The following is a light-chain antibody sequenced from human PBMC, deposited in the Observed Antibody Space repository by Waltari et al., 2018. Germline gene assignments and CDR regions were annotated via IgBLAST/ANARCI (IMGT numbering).Light chain of an antibody. CDR2: AS. CDR3: QQSFTIPMYT. V-gene: IGKV1-39*01. Sequence: ASSLQSGVPSRFSASGSGTDFTLTISSLQAEDFATYYCQQSFTIPMYTFGQGTKLEIK. J-gene: IGKJ2*01.